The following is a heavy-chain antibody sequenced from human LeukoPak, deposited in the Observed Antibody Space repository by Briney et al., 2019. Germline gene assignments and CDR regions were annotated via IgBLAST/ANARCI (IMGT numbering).Heavy chain of an antibody. D-gene: IGHD3-22*01. V-gene: IGHV3-21*01. CDR3: ASSTPEDQYYDTSGFSAEFDY. CDR2: ISSSSSNI. CDR1: GFTFSYYS. J-gene: IGHJ4*02. Sequence: PGGSLRLSCAASGFTFSYYSMNWVRQAPGKGLEWVSSISSSSSNIYYADSVKGRFTISRDNAKNSLYLQMNSLRAEDTAVYYCASSTPEDQYYDTSGFSAEFDYWGQGTLVTVSS.